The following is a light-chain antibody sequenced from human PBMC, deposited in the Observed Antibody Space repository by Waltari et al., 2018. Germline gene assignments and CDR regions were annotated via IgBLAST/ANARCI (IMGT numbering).Light chain of an antibody. CDR3: SSYAGTNNVV. CDR1: SSDAGGFNY. Sequence: QSALTQPPSASGSPGHSVTISCTSTSSDAGGFNYVSWYQQHPGKAPKLMIYEVSKRPSGVPDRFSGSKSGNTASLTVSGLQAEDEGDYYCSSYAGTNNVVFGGGTKLTVL. V-gene: IGLV2-8*01. J-gene: IGLJ2*01. CDR2: EVS.